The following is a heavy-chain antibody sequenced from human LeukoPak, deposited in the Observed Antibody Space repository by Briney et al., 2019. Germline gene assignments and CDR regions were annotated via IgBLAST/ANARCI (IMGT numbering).Heavy chain of an antibody. CDR2: IYYSGST. CDR1: GGSISSYY. Sequence: SETLSLTCTVSGGSISSYYWSWIRQPPGKGLEWIGYIYYSGSTNYNPSLKSRVTISVDTSKNQFSLKLSSVTAADTAVYYCARLSDWFDPWGQGTLVTVSS. V-gene: IGHV4-59*08. J-gene: IGHJ5*02. D-gene: IGHD6-25*01. CDR3: ARLSDWFDP.